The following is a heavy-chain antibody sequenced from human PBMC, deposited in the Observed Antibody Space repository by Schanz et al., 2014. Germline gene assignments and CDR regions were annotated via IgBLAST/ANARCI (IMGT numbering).Heavy chain of an antibody. J-gene: IGHJ4*02. CDR1: GFTFSIYG. CDR3: ARDGDFDY. CDR2: ISYDGSNK. Sequence: VQLVESGGGVVRPGGSLRLSCAASGFTFSIYGMSWVRQSPGKGLEWVALISYDGSNKYYADSVKGRFTISRDSSKNTLYLQMNSLRAEDTAVYYCARDGDFDYWGQGTLVTVSS. V-gene: IGHV3-30*03.